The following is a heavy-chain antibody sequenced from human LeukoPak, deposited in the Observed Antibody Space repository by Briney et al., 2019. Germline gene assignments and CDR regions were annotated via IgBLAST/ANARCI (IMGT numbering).Heavy chain of an antibody. V-gene: IGHV3-23*01. CDR3: AKEAYYDFWSGYYYFDY. CDR2: ISGSGGST. CDR1: GFTFSSYA. D-gene: IGHD3-3*01. Sequence: PGGSLRLSCAASGFTFSSYAMSWVRQAPGKGLEWVSAISGSGGSTYYADSVKGRFTISRDNSKNTLYLQMNSLRAEDTAVYYCAKEAYYDFWSGYYYFDYWGQGILVTVSS. J-gene: IGHJ4*02.